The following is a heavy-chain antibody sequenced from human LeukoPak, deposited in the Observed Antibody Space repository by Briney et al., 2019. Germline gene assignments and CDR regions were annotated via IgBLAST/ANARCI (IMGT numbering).Heavy chain of an antibody. CDR1: GYTFTSYG. J-gene: IGHJ6*04. Sequence: GASVKVSCTASGYTFTSYGISWVRHAPGQGLEWMGWISAYNGNTNYAQKLQGRVTMTTDTSTSTAYMELRSLRSDDTAVYYCARFAQLWLRYYYGMDVWGKGTTVTVSS. D-gene: IGHD5-18*01. CDR2: ISAYNGNT. V-gene: IGHV1-18*04. CDR3: ARFAQLWLRYYYGMDV.